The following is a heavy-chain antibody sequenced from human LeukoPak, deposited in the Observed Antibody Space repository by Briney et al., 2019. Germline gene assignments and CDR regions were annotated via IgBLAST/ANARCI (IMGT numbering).Heavy chain of an antibody. CDR2: ISAYNGNT. CDR1: GYTFTSYG. D-gene: IGHD2-15*01. CDR3: ARARYETRIWPKSRYDYYHYMDV. V-gene: IGHV1-18*03. Sequence: ASVKVSCKASGYTFTSYGISWVRQAPGQGLEWMGWISAYNGNTNYAQKLQGRVTMTTDTSTSTAYMELRSLRSGDMAVYYCARARYETRIWPKSRYDYYHYMDVWGKGTTVTVSS. J-gene: IGHJ6*03.